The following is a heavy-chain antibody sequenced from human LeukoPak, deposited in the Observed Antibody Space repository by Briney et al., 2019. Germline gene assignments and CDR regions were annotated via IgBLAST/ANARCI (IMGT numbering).Heavy chain of an antibody. CDR2: MNPNSGGT. D-gene: IGHD1-26*01. V-gene: IGHV1-2*02. CDR3: ARDGRGGNNVDYFDY. J-gene: IGHJ4*02. Sequence: ASVKVSCKASGCIFTGYYMHWVRQAPGQGLEWVGWMNPNSGGTTHAQKFQGRVTMTRDTSISTAYMELSGVRSDDTAVYYCARDGRGGNNVDYFDYWGQGTLVTVSS. CDR1: GCIFTGYY.